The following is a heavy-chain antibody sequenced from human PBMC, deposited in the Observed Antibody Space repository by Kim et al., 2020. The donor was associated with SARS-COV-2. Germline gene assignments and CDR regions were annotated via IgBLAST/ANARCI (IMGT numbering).Heavy chain of an antibody. D-gene: IGHD6-13*01. CDR1: GFTFSSYA. J-gene: IGHJ3*02. V-gene: IGHV3-30-3*01. CDR2: ISYDGSNK. Sequence: GGSLRLSCAASGFTFSSYAMHWVRQAPGKGLEWVAVISYDGSNKYYADSVKGRFTISRDNSKNTLYLQMNSLRAEDTAVYYCATSIAAAGFGAFDIWGQGTMVTVSS. CDR3: ATSIAAAGFGAFDI.